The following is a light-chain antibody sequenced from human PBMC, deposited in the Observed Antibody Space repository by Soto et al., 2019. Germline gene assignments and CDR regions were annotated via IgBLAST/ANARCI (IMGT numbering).Light chain of an antibody. Sequence: QSALTQPASVSGSPGQSITISCIGSSSDIGGFNFVSWYQHDPGAAPKLVIYEVSRRPSGVSDRFSGSKSGNTASLTISGLQPEDETVYYCPSYTAFNTLLFGGGTKPPS. V-gene: IGLV2-14*01. CDR2: EVS. CDR3: PSYTAFNTLL. CDR1: SSDIGGFNF. J-gene: IGLJ2*01.